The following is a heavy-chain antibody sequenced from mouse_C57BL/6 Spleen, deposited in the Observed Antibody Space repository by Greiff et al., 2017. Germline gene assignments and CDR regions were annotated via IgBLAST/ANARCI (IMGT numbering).Heavy chain of an antibody. Sequence: EVQRVESGGGLVKPGGSLKLSCAASRFTFSDYGMHWVRQAPEKGLEWVAYISSGSSTIYYADTVKGRFTISRDNAKNTLFLQMTSLRSEDTAMYYCARHYDGYWYFDVWGTGTTVTVSS. CDR2: ISSGSSTI. V-gene: IGHV5-17*01. CDR3: ARHYDGYWYFDV. D-gene: IGHD1-2*01. J-gene: IGHJ1*03. CDR1: RFTFSDYG.